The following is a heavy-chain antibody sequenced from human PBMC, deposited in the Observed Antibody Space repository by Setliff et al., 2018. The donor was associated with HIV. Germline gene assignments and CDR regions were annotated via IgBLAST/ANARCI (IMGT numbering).Heavy chain of an antibody. CDR1: GYSFTSYW. D-gene: IGHD6-25*01. J-gene: IGHJ6*03. CDR2: ISPGDSNT. Sequence: PGESLKISCQGSGYSFTSYWIGWVRQLPGKGLEWMGIISPGDSNTRYSPSFQGQVTISADKSISTAYLQWSSLKASDTAMYYCARQGETATMASHYYYMDVWGKGTTVTVSS. V-gene: IGHV5-51*01. CDR3: ARQGETATMASHYYYMDV.